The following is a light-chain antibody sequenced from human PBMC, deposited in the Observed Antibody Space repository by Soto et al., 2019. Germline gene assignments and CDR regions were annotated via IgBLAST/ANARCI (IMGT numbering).Light chain of an antibody. CDR1: QSVSSY. CDR3: QQRSNWPLT. V-gene: IGKV3-11*01. J-gene: IGKJ4*01. Sequence: EVLVSQSPAAVSVPQGERATLPCRASQSVSSYLAWYQQKPGQAPRLLIYDASNRATGIPARFSGSGSGTDFTLTISSLEPEDFAVYYCQQRSNWPLTFGGGTKVDIK. CDR2: DAS.